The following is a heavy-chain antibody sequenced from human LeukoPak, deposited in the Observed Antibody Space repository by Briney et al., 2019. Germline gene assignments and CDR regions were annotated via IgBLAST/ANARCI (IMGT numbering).Heavy chain of an antibody. CDR1: GYSFTGYW. D-gene: IGHD6-13*01. V-gene: IGHV5-51*01. CDR3: ARNRALAAAGRYYYYRLDV. J-gene: IGHJ6*02. Sequence: GESLKISCKGSGYSFTGYWIGWVRQMPGKGLEWMGVIYPDDSDTRYSPSFQGQVTISADKSISTAYLQWSSLKASDTAMNYCARNRALAAAGRYYYYRLDVWGQGTTVTVSS. CDR2: IYPDDSDT.